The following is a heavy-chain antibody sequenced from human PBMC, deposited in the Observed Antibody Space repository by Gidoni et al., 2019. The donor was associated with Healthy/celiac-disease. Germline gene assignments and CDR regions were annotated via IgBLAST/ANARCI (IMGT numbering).Heavy chain of an antibody. CDR1: GFKIGDYA. CDR2: IRSKAYGGPT. CDR3: TRVRFGDPAHGMDV. D-gene: IGHD3-16*01. J-gene: IGHJ6*02. Sequence: EVQLVESGGGMVKRGRSLRLSGTDAGFKIGDYAMSWFRQAPGKGLECVGFIRSKAYGGPTEYAASVKGRFTISRDDSKSIAYLQMNSLTTEDTAVYYCTRVRFGDPAHGMDVWGQGTTVTVSS. V-gene: IGHV3-49*05.